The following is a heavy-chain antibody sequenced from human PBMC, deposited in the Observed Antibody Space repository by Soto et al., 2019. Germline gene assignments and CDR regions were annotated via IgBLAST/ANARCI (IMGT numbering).Heavy chain of an antibody. V-gene: IGHV3-23*01. Sequence: GGSLRLSCAASGFTFSSYAMSWVRQAPGKGLEWVSAISGSGGSTYYADSVKGRFTISRDNSKNTLYLQMNSLRAEDTAVYYCAKDEARTTGIAAADPYYYYYGMDVWGQGTTVTVSS. CDR3: AKDEARTTGIAAADPYYYYYGMDV. CDR2: ISGSGGST. J-gene: IGHJ6*02. CDR1: GFTFSSYA. D-gene: IGHD6-13*01.